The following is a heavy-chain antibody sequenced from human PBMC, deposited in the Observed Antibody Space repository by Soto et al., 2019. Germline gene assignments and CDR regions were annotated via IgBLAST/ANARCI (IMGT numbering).Heavy chain of an antibody. V-gene: IGHV1-3*01. J-gene: IGHJ4*02. CDR1: GYTFTSYA. CDR2: INAGNGNT. Sequence: ASVKVSCKASGYTFTSYAMHWVCQAPGQRLEWMGWINAGNGNTKYSQKFQGRVTITRDTSASTAYMELSSLRSEDTAVYYCARGDFGVVILFDYWGQGTLVTVSS. CDR3: ARGDFGVVILFDY. D-gene: IGHD3-3*01.